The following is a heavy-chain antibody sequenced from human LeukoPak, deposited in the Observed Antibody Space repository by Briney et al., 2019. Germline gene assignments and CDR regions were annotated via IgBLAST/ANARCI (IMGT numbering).Heavy chain of an antibody. Sequence: SETLSLTCTVSGGSITSHYWSWIRQPPGKGLEWIGYIFYSGSTNYNPSLKSRVTISIDTSKNQFSLNLSFVTAADTAVYYCARDLRYASGITYYYYYMDVWGKGTTVTVSS. V-gene: IGHV4-59*11. CDR1: GGSITSHY. D-gene: IGHD3-10*01. CDR3: ARDLRYASGITYYYYYMDV. J-gene: IGHJ6*03. CDR2: IFYSGST.